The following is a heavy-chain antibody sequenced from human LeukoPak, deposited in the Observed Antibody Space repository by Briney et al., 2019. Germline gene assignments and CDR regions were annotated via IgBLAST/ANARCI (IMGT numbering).Heavy chain of an antibody. CDR2: IWFDGSIE. Sequence: GGSLRLSCAASGFAFSTYGMHWARQAPGKGLEWVAVIWFDGSIEYYADSVKGRFTISRDNSMNTLYLQMDSLRAEDTAVYYCARGNSHYYYYMDVWGKGTTVTVSS. D-gene: IGHD2/OR15-2a*01. CDR3: ARGNSHYYYYMDV. J-gene: IGHJ6*03. V-gene: IGHV3-33*01. CDR1: GFAFSTYG.